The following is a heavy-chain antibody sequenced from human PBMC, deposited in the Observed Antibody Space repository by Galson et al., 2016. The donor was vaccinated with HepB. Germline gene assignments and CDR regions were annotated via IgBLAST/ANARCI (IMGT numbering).Heavy chain of an antibody. J-gene: IGHJ4*02. D-gene: IGHD1-26*01. Sequence: SLRLSCAASSFTFSNYYMSWIRQAPGKGLEWVAYITGGSKTIFYADSVKGRFTISRDNAKSSLYLQMNRLRDEDTAMYYCAREDWSYSLDRGRGTLVTVSS. CDR2: ITGGSKTI. CDR3: AREDWSYSLD. CDR1: SFTFSNYY. V-gene: IGHV3-11*01.